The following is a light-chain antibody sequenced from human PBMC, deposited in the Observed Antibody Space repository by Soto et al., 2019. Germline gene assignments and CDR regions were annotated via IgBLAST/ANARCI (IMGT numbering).Light chain of an antibody. V-gene: IGKV3D-15*01. J-gene: IGKJ5*01. Sequence: SQSVSSNLAWYQQKPGQAPRLLIYGASNRATGIPDRFIGSGSGTALTLTIIQLQHADFAAYLSHECHNWPPITFDQGTRLEIK. CDR3: HECHNWPPIT. CDR2: GAS. CDR1: QSVSSN.